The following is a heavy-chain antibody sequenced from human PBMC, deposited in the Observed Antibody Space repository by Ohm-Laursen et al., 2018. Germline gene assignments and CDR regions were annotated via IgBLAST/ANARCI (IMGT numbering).Heavy chain of an antibody. Sequence: SLRLPCTASGFTFSNHGMHWVRQAPGKGLEWVAIISRDGSTKYYGDSVKGRFTISRDDSKNTLFLQMSALRAEDTALYYCAKENPSYFYDYWGQGTLVTVSS. J-gene: IGHJ4*02. CDR2: ISRDGSTK. V-gene: IGHV3-30*18. CDR3: AKENPSYFYDY. D-gene: IGHD3-10*01. CDR1: GFTFSNHG.